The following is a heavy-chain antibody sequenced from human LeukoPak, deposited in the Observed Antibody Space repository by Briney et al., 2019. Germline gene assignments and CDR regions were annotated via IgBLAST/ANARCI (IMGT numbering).Heavy chain of an antibody. D-gene: IGHD3-10*01. CDR1: GVSFSDYF. Sequence: SETLSLTCAVYGVSFSDYFWSWIRQPPGKGLEWIGEISHGGSTTYNPSLKSRVTISVDTSKNQFSLKVSSVTAADTAVYYCARDARGSSYMDVWGQGTTVTVSS. J-gene: IGHJ6*02. V-gene: IGHV4-34*01. CDR2: ISHGGST. CDR3: ARDARGSSYMDV.